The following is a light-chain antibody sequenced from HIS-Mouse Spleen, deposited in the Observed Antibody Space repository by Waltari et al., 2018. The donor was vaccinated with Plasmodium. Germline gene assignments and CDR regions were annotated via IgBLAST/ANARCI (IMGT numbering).Light chain of an antibody. CDR3: YSTDSSGNHRV. CDR1: ALPKKY. CDR2: EDS. J-gene: IGLJ3*02. V-gene: IGLV3-10*01. Sequence: SYELTQPPSASVSPGQTATITCSGDALPKKYAYWYQQKAGQAPVLVIYEDSKRPSGIPERFSGSSSGTMATLTISGAQVEDEADYYCYSTDSSGNHRVFGGGTK.